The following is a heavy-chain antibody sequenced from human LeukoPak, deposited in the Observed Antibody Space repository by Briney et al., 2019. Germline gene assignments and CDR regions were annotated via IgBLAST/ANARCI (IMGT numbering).Heavy chain of an antibody. V-gene: IGHV1-69*06. CDR3: ARIKWEPTYYYYMDV. CDR2: IIPIFGTA. J-gene: IGHJ6*03. CDR1: GYTFTLYG. Sequence: ASVKVSCKASGYTFTLYGITWVRQAPGQGLEWMGGIIPIFGTANYAQKFQGRVTITADKSTSTAYMELSSLRSEDTAVYYCARIKWEPTYYYYMDVWGKGTTVTVSS. D-gene: IGHD5-12*01.